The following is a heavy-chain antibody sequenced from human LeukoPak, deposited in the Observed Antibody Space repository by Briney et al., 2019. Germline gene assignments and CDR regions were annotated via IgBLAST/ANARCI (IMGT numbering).Heavy chain of an antibody. J-gene: IGHJ6*02. V-gene: IGHV3-9*01. Sequence: GGSLRFSCTASGFIFNDFGLHWVRQGPGKGLEWVSGISWNSGSKGYADSVKGRFTISRDNAKNALYLEMNSLRTEDTALYCCAKDTDYYAGLDAWGQGTTVTVSS. CDR3: AKDTDYYAGLDA. D-gene: IGHD3-9*01. CDR2: ISWNSGSK. CDR1: GFIFNDFG.